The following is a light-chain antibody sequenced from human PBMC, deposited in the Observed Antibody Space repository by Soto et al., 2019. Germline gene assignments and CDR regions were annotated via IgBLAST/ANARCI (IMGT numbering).Light chain of an antibody. CDR1: QSVISS. V-gene: IGKV3-15*01. J-gene: IGKJ4*01. CDR3: HHYKNRPPLT. CDR2: GAS. Sequence: IAPAPSTPTLSVSPRATLTLSCTASQSVISSLVWYQQKPAQAPRLLIYGASTRATDIPARCSGSGSGTEFTLTISSLLSADFAVSYCHHYKNRPPLTFGRGTKVDIK.